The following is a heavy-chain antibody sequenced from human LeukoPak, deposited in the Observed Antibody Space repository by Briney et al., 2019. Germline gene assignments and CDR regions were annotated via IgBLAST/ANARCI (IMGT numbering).Heavy chain of an antibody. J-gene: IGHJ6*03. CDR1: GFTFSSYW. CDR3: ARFNFREYYYYYMYV. CDR2: IKQEGSEK. V-gene: IGHV3-7*03. D-gene: IGHD1-26*01. Sequence: WGSLRLSCAASGFTFSSYWMNWVRQAPGKGLEWVANIKQEGSEKYYVDSVKGRFTISRDNAKNSLYLQMNSLRAEDTAGYYCARFNFREYYYYYMYVSGNGNTVTVSS.